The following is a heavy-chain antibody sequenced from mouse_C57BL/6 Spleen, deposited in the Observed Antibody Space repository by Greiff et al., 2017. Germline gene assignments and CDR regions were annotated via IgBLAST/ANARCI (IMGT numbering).Heavy chain of an antibody. V-gene: IGHV8-12*01. Sequence: QVTLKESGPGILQFSQPLSLTCSFSGFSLRTSGMGVCWIRQPSGKGLEWLALIYWDDDKRYNPSLKSRLTISKDTSRNQVFLKITSVDTANTATYYCARKGNWDAYYFDYWGQGTTLTVSS. CDR2: IYWDDDK. CDR3: ARKGNWDAYYFDY. J-gene: IGHJ2*01. D-gene: IGHD4-1*01. CDR1: GFSLRTSGMG.